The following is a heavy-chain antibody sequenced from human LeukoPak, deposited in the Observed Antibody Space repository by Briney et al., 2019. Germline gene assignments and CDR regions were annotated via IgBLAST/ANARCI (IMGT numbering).Heavy chain of an antibody. Sequence: GGSLRLSCAASGFTFSSYWMSWVRQAPGQGLEWISTISNTGVATYYADSVKGRFTISRDNSKNTLYLQMNSPRAEDTAVYYCAKDKISDWGQGTLVTVSS. V-gene: IGHV3-23*01. CDR3: AKDKISD. CDR1: GFTFSSYW. J-gene: IGHJ4*02. CDR2: ISNTGVAT.